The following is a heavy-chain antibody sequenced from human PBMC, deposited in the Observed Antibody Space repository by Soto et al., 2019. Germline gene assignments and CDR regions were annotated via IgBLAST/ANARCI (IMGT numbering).Heavy chain of an antibody. CDR2: IKEDGSEK. CDR3: ARQRRGMFDY. D-gene: IGHD6-13*01. Sequence: WGSLRLSCAASGFTFSNYWMSWVRQAPGKGLEWVANIKEDGSEKYCVDSVKGQFTISRDSAKNSLYLQMNSLRAEDTAVYYCARQRRGMFDYWGQGTQVTVSS. CDR1: GFTFSNYW. J-gene: IGHJ4*02. V-gene: IGHV3-7*05.